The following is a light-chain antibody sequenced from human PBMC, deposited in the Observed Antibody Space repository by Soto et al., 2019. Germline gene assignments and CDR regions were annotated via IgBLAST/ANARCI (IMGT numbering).Light chain of an antibody. CDR2: ENN. J-gene: IGLJ1*01. CDR3: GTWDNSLSLPYV. CDR1: SSNIGNNY. V-gene: IGLV1-51*02. Sequence: QSALTQPPSVSAAPGQKVTISCSGSSSNIGNNYVSWYRQLPGTAPKLLIFENNKRPSGIPDRFSASKSGTSATLAITGLQTGDAADYYCGTWDNSLSLPYVFGTGTKVTVL.